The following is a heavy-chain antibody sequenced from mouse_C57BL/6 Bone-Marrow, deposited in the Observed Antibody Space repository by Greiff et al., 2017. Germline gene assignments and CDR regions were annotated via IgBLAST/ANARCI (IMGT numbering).Heavy chain of an antibody. D-gene: IGHD2-14*01. CDR3: ARGGVLKAMDY. Sequence: QVQLQQPGAELVRPGSSVKLSCKASGYTFTSYWMDWVKQRPGQGLEWIGNIYPSDSETHYNQKFKDKATLTVYKSSSTAYMQLSSLTSEDSAVYYCARGGVLKAMDYWGQGTSVTVSS. CDR1: GYTFTSYW. J-gene: IGHJ4*01. V-gene: IGHV1-61*01. CDR2: IYPSDSET.